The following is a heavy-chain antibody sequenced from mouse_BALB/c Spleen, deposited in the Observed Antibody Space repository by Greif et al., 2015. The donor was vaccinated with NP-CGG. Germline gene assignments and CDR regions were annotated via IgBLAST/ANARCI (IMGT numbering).Heavy chain of an antibody. J-gene: IGHJ2*02. CDR2: IYPGSGST. V-gene: IGHV1S22*01. CDR1: GYTFTSYW. Sequence: LQQSGSELVRPGASVKLSCKASGYTFTSYWMHWVKQRPGQGLEWIGNIYPGSGSTNYDEKFKSKATPTVDTSSSTAYMQLSSLTSEDSAVYYCTRLRLRGVLDYWGQGTSLTVSS. D-gene: IGHD1-2*01. CDR3: TRLRLRGVLDY.